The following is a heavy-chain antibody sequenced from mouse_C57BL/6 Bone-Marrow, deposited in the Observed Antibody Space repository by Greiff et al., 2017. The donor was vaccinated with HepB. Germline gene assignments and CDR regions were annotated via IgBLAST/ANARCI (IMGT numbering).Heavy chain of an antibody. D-gene: IGHD2-5*01. CDR3: ARKIVTTCGVAY. J-gene: IGHJ3*01. Sequence: VQLQQSGPGLVQPSQSLSITCTVSGFSLTSYGVHWVRQSPGKGLEWLGVIWSGGSTDYNAAFISRLSISKDNSKSQVFFKMNSLQADDTAIYYCARKIVTTCGVAYWGQGTRVTVSA. CDR1: GFSLTSYG. V-gene: IGHV2-2*01. CDR2: IWSGGST.